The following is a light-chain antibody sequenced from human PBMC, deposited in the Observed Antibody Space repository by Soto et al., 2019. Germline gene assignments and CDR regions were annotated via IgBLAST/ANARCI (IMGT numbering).Light chain of an antibody. V-gene: IGKV3-15*01. CDR3: QQYDKWPPT. J-gene: IGKJ1*01. CDR1: QIIRDY. Sequence: IVLTQSPATLSVSPGERATLSCGASQIIRDYLAWYQQKPGQAPRLLIHGASTRAPGIPARFSGGGSGTDFTLTISSLQSEDFAVYYCQQYDKWPPTFGQGTKVDIK. CDR2: GAS.